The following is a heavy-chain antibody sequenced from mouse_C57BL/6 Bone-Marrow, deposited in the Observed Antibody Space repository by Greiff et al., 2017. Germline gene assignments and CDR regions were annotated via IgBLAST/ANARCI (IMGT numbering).Heavy chain of an antibody. V-gene: IGHV1-74*01. CDR2: IHPSDSDT. Sequence: QVQLKQPGAELVKPGASVKVSCKASGYTFTSYWMHWVKQRPGQGLEWIGRIHPSDSDTNYNQKFKGKDTLTVDKSSSTAYMQLSSLTSEDSAVYYCAMDGSSRWYFDVWGTGTTVTVSS. CDR1: GYTFTSYW. J-gene: IGHJ1*03. D-gene: IGHD1-1*01. CDR3: AMDGSSRWYFDV.